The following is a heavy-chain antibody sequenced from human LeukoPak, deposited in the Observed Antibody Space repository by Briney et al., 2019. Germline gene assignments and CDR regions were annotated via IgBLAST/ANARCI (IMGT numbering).Heavy chain of an antibody. CDR3: ASGGRLGIAAAAAFDI. Sequence: SETLSLTCAVYGGSFSGYYWSWIRQPPGKGLEWIGEINHSGSTNYNPSLKSRVTISVDTSKNQFSLKLSSVTAVDTAVYYCASGGRLGIAAAAAFDIWGQGTMVTVSS. CDR2: INHSGST. V-gene: IGHV4-34*01. J-gene: IGHJ3*02. CDR1: GGSFSGYY. D-gene: IGHD6-13*01.